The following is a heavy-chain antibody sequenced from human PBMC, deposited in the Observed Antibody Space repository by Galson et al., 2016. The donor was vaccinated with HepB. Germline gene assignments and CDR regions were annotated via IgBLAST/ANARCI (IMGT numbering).Heavy chain of an antibody. CDR2: INPKTGDT. D-gene: IGHD6-19*01. CDR3: ARGQPHSSGWYY. J-gene: IGHJ4*02. Sequence: SVKVSCKAFGYTFTGYYVHWVRQAPGQGLEWMAWINPKTGDTKYAQKFQGRVTMPRDLSVDTAYMELSRLRFDDTAVYFCARGQPHSSGWYYWGQGTLVTVSS. V-gene: IGHV1-2*02. CDR1: GYTFTGYY.